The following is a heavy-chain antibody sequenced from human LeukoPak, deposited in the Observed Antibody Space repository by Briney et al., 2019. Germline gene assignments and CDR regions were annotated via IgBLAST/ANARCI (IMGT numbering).Heavy chain of an antibody. D-gene: IGHD3-10*01. CDR3: ASHASGRVDY. V-gene: IGHV4-34*01. CDR2: INHSGST. J-gene: IGHJ4*02. CDR1: GGSFSGYY. Sequence: SETLSLTCAVYGGSFSGYYWSWIRQPPGKGLEWIGEINHSGSTNYNPSLKSRATISVDTSKNQFSLKLSSVTAADTAVYYCASHASGRVDYWGQGTLVTVSS.